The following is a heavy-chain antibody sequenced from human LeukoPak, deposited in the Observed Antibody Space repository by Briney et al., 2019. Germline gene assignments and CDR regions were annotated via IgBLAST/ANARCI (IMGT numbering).Heavy chain of an antibody. D-gene: IGHD6-19*01. CDR3: AKDIRPGAWYFDY. CDR1: LFTFDDYA. Sequence: SLRLSCVASLFTFDDYAMHWVRQAPGRGPERVSPTSWNSGRIGYADSVKGRFTISSDNAKNSLYLQMNSLRAEDTALYYCAKDIRPGAWYFDYWGQGTLVTVSS. CDR2: TSWNSGRI. J-gene: IGHJ4*02. V-gene: IGHV3-9*01.